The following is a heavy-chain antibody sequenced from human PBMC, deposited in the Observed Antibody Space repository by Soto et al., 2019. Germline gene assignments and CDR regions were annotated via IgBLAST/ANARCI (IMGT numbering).Heavy chain of an antibody. Sequence: QVQLVQSGAEVKKPGASVKVSCKASGYTFTSYAMHWVRQAPGQRLEWMGWINAGNGNTKYSQKFQGRVTITSDTSASTAYMELSSLRSEDTAVYYCARGIAARYGMDVWGQGTTVTVSS. CDR2: INAGNGNT. V-gene: IGHV1-3*01. D-gene: IGHD6-13*01. CDR3: ARGIAARYGMDV. J-gene: IGHJ6*02. CDR1: GYTFTSYA.